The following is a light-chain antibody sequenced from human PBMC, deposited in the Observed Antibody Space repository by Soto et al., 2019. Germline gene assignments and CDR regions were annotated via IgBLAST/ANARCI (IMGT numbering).Light chain of an antibody. CDR1: SSDVGTYNR. J-gene: IGLJ3*02. CDR3: SLYTSSSTVV. CDR2: EVT. V-gene: IGLV2-18*01. Sequence: QSALTQPPSVSGSPGQSATISCTGTSSDVGTYNRVSWYQQPPGTAPKLMIYEVTNRPSGVPDRFSGSKSGNTASLTISGLQAEDEADYYCSLYTSSSTVVFGGGTQLTVL.